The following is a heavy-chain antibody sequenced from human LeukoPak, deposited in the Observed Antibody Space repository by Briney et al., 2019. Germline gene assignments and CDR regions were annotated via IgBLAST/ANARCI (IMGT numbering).Heavy chain of an antibody. CDR3: ARHLLRYFDWFRYGMDV. D-gene: IGHD3-9*01. V-gene: IGHV5-10-1*01. J-gene: IGHJ6*04. Sequence: GESLRISCKGSGYSFTSYWISWVRQMPGKGLEWMGRIDPSDSYTNYSPSFQGHVTISADKPISTAYLQWSSLKASDTAMYYCARHLLRYFDWFRYGMDVWGKGTTVTVSS. CDR1: GYSFTSYW. CDR2: IDPSDSYT.